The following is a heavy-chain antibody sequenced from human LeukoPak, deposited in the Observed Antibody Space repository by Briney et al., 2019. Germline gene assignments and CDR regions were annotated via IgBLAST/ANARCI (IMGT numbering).Heavy chain of an antibody. D-gene: IGHD3-3*01. Sequence: SGGSLRLSCAASGFTFSSYWMHWVRQAPGKGLVWVSRINSDGSSTSYADSVKGRFTISRDNAKNTLYLQMNSLRAEDTAVYYCAKEVRLFGVVPSGYFDYWGQGTLVTVSS. V-gene: IGHV3-74*01. CDR2: INSDGSST. CDR3: AKEVRLFGVVPSGYFDY. J-gene: IGHJ4*02. CDR1: GFTFSSYW.